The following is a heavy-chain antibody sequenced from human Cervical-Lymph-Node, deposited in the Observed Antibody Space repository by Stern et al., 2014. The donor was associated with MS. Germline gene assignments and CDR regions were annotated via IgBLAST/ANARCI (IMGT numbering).Heavy chain of an antibody. V-gene: IGHV1-69*11. CDR2: IIPILDTT. CDR3: AREKSDCSGGSCFSSLDY. Sequence: VQLVEAGAEVKKPGSSVKVSCKSSGGTFSTHAISWVRQAHGQGIERLGRIIPILDTTEYAQSFRGRLTIDADESTETAYMELRSLTPDDTAVYYCAREKSDCSGGSCFSSLDYWGQGTLVTVSS. J-gene: IGHJ4*02. D-gene: IGHD2-15*01. CDR1: GGTFSTHA.